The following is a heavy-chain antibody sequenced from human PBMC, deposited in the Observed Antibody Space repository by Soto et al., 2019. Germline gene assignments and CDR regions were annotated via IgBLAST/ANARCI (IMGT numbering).Heavy chain of an antibody. CDR2: ISGRGRNI. CDR1: GFSFGRFA. CDR3: AKPSYDFWSNYDGLDDNNYQNGLDV. V-gene: IGHV3-23*01. D-gene: IGHD3-3*01. Sequence: PGGSLRLSCAASGFSFGRFAMSWVRQAPGKGLEWVSGISGRGRNIYYADSVKGRFTISRDNSKNTLYLQMNGLRAEDTAIYYCAKPSYDFWSNYDGLDDNNYQNGLDVWGQGTTVTVSS. J-gene: IGHJ6*02.